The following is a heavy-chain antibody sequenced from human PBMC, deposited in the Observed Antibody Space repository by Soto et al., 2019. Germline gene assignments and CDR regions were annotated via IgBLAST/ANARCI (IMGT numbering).Heavy chain of an antibody. Sequence: QAQLVQSGAEMKKPGASVKVSCKATGYTFSAYTIDWVRQAPGQSLEWMGWINAGSGNRKYSQNFQGRVSITRDTSASTVYMALTGLTSEDTAVYYCARDTETLGPRANDALDIWGQGTMVTVSS. V-gene: IGHV1-3*01. CDR3: ARDTETLGPRANDALDI. CDR1: GYTFSAYT. J-gene: IGHJ3*02. CDR2: INAGSGNR. D-gene: IGHD3-3*02.